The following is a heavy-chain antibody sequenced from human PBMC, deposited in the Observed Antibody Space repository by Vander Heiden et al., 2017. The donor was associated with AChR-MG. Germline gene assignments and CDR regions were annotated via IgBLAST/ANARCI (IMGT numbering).Heavy chain of an antibody. CDR3: ARRAGGEEDY. CDR1: GGSICSSIYY. D-gene: IGHD3-10*01. Sequence: QLQLQESRPGLVKPSETLFLICTVSGGSICSSIYYLGRIRQPPGKGLEWIGSIYYSGSTYYNPSLKSRVTISVDTSKNQFSLKLSSVTAADTAVYYCARRAGGEEDYWGQGTLVTASS. V-gene: IGHV4-39*01. J-gene: IGHJ4*02. CDR2: IYYSGST.